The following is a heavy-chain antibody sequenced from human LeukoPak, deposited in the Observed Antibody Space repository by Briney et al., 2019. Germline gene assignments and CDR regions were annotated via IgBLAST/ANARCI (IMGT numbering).Heavy chain of an antibody. CDR2: IWYDGSRQ. D-gene: IGHD3-10*01. Sequence: GRSLRLSCAASGFTFSSYAMHWVRQAPGKGLEWVAIIWYDGSRQYYADSVKGRFTISRDISKNTLYLQMNSLRVEDTAIYYCARCYYGSGALDSWGQGNLVTVSS. CDR1: GFTFSSYA. V-gene: IGHV3-33*08. J-gene: IGHJ5*01. CDR3: ARCYYGSGALDS.